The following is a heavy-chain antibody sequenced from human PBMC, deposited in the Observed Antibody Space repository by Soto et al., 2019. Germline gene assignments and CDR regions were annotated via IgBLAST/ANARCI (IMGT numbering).Heavy chain of an antibody. D-gene: IGHD4-17*01. J-gene: IGHJ4*02. V-gene: IGHV3-30*03. CDR1: GFTFSSYD. CDR2: ISYDGRVK. Sequence: ESGGGVVQPGRSLRLSCAASGFTFSSYDMHWVRQAPGKGLEWVAVISYDGRVKDYADSVKGRFTISRDNSKNTVYLQMNSLRAEDTGLYYCARSRVNYGDYTGPVGFEYWGQGTLVAVSS. CDR3: ARSRVNYGDYTGPVGFEY.